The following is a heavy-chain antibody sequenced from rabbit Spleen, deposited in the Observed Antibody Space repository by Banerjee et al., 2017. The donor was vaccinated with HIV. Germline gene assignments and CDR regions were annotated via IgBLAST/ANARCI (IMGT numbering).Heavy chain of an antibody. J-gene: IGHJ4*01. Sequence: QSLEESGGDLVKPGASLTLTCIASGLDLSSRYWICWVRQAPGKGLEWIGCINTGSSGSTYYASWAKGRFTISKTSTTVTLQMTGLTAADTATYFCTRGRVWLAWDLWGPG. CDR2: INTGSSGST. V-gene: IGHV1S40*01. CDR3: TRGRVWLAWDL. CDR1: GLDLSSRYW. D-gene: IGHD4-1*01.